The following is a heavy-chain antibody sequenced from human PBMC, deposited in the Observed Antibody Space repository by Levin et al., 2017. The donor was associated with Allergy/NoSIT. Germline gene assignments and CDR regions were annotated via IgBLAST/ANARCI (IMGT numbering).Heavy chain of an antibody. CDR2: IRVRPSGGTA. CDR1: GFIFGDYA. J-gene: IGHJ6*03. V-gene: IGHV3-49*03. CDR3: TRQRGYCSDTTNCPRYYMDV. D-gene: IGHD2-15*01. Sequence: HSGGSLRLSCTASGFIFGDYAMSWFRQAPGKGLEWVGFIRVRPSGGTAEYAASVKGRFTISRDDSKSIAYLQLNSLKTEDTAVYFCTRQRGYCSDTTNCPRYYMDVWGKGTTVTVSS.